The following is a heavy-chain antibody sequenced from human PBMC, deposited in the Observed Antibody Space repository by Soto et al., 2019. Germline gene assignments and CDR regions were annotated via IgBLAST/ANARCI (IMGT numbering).Heavy chain of an antibody. CDR2: IYYSGST. Sequence: SETLSLTCTVSGGSISIGGYYWGWILQHPGKGLEWIGYIYYSGSTYYNPSLKSRVTISVDTSKNQFSLKLSSVTAADTAVYYCARVNDCSGGNCYSDYYYMDVWGKGTTVTVS. CDR3: ARVNDCSGGNCYSDYYYMDV. CDR1: GGSISIGGYY. J-gene: IGHJ6*03. D-gene: IGHD2-15*01. V-gene: IGHV4-31*03.